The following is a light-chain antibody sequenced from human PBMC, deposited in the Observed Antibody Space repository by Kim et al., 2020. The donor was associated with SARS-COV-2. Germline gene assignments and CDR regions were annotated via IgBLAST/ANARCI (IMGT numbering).Light chain of an antibody. CDR2: DNT. CDR3: QSYDSSLSDVV. J-gene: IGLJ2*01. Sequence: QRVTISCTGSRSNIGEGYDVHWYRQLPGKAPKLLIYDNTDRPSGVPDRLSGSKSGTSGSLAITGLQAEDEADYYCQSYDSSLSDVVFGGGTQLTVL. V-gene: IGLV1-40*01. CDR1: RSNIGEGYD.